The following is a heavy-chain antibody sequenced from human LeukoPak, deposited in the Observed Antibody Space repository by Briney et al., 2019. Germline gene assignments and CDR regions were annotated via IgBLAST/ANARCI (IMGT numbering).Heavy chain of an antibody. CDR3: ARDGSGGNWFDP. CDR1: GYTFTGYY. CDR2: INPNSGGT. D-gene: IGHD3-10*01. J-gene: IGHJ5*02. Sequence: ASVRVSCKASGYTFTGYYMHWVRQAPGQGLEWMGWINPNSGGTNYAQKFQGRVTMTRDTSISTAYMELSRLRSDDTAVYYCARDGSGGNWFDPWGQGTLVTVSS. V-gene: IGHV1-2*02.